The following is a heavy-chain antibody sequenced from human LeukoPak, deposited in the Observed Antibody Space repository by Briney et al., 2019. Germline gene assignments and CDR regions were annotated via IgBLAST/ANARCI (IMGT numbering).Heavy chain of an antibody. V-gene: IGHV3-33*01. J-gene: IGHJ4*02. CDR1: GFTFRDYG. CDR2: IWYDGSKK. Sequence: GGSLRLSCAGSGFTFRDYGIHWVRQAPGQGLEWVALIWYDGSKKYYADSVKGRFTISRDNTKNTLYLQLNSLRADDTAVYYCARARSSSSTFDLWGQGTLVTVSS. CDR3: ARARSSSSTFDL. D-gene: IGHD6-6*01.